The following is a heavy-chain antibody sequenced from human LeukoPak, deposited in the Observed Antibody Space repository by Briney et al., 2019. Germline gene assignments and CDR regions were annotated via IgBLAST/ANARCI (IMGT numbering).Heavy chain of an antibody. Sequence: GGSLRLSCAASGFTFSSYSMNWVRQAPGKGLEWVSSISSSSSYIYYADSVKGRFTISRDNAKNSLYLQMNSLRAEDTAVYYCARGGPRRYSSSWYYFDYWGQGTLVTVSS. CDR1: GFTFSSYS. V-gene: IGHV3-21*01. J-gene: IGHJ4*02. CDR3: ARGGPRRYSSSWYYFDY. CDR2: ISSSSSYI. D-gene: IGHD6-13*01.